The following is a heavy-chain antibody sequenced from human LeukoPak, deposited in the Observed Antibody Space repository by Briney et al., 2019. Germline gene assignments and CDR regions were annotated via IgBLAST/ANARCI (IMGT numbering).Heavy chain of an antibody. CDR3: ARRNDFDI. CDR2: IYYSGNT. V-gene: IGHV4-59*08. J-gene: IGHJ3*02. Sequence: SETLSLTCTVSGGSISGYHWNWIRQPPGKGLEWIGNIYYSGNTNYNPALKSRVTISVDTSKNQSSLKLSSVTAADTAVYYCARRNDFDIWGRGTRVTVSS. CDR1: GGSISGYH.